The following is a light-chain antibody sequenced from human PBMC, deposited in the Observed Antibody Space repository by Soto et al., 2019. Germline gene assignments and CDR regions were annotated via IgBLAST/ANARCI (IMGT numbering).Light chain of an antibody. Sequence: QSVLTQPSSVSGTPGQRVSISCSGGSSNIGTSTVNWYHQVPGTAPKLLIYSTSQRPSGVPERFSGSTSGTSASLAINGLQSEDEGVFLCAAWDDSQNGPVFGGGTKLTVL. CDR3: AAWDDSQNGPV. J-gene: IGLJ3*02. V-gene: IGLV1-44*01. CDR2: STS. CDR1: SSNIGTST.